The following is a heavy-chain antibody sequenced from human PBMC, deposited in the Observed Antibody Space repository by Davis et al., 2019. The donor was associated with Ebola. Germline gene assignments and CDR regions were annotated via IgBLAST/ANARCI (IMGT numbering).Heavy chain of an antibody. CDR3: ARGTVAYYYYYMDV. D-gene: IGHD4-11*01. J-gene: IGHJ6*03. V-gene: IGHV1-2*02. CDR1: GYTFTGYY. Sequence: ASVKVSCKASGYTFTGYYMHWVRQAPGQGLEWMGWINPNSGGTNYAQKLQGRVTMTTDTSTSTAYMELRSLRSDDTAVYYCARGTVAYYYYYMDVWGKGTTVTVSS. CDR2: INPNSGGT.